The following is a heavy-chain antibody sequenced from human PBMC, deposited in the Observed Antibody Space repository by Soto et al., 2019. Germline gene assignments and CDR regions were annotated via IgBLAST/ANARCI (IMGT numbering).Heavy chain of an antibody. D-gene: IGHD1-26*01. CDR1: GFTFDDYA. V-gene: IGHV3-9*01. CDR3: ARGYSGSYYNWCEH. J-gene: IGHJ5*02. CDR2: ISWNSGSI. Sequence: GGSLRLSCAASGFTFDDYAMHWVRQAPGKGLEWVSGISWNSGSIGYADSVKGRFTISRDNAKNSLYLQMNSLRAEDTALYYCARGYSGSYYNWCEHWGQRTLVIFSS.